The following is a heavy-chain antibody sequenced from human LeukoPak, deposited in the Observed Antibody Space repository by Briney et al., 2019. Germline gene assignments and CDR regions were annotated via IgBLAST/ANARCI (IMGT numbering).Heavy chain of an antibody. CDR3: AKGSKEVLFTRDHCMDV. Sequence: GGSLRLSCAASGFTFSSYGMRWVRQAPGKGLEWVAFIRYDGSNKYYADSVKGRFTISRDNSKNTLYLQMNSLRAEDTAVYYCAKGSKEVLFTRDHCMDVWGKGTTVTISS. V-gene: IGHV3-30*02. J-gene: IGHJ6*03. D-gene: IGHD3-3*01. CDR2: IRYDGSNK. CDR1: GFTFSSYG.